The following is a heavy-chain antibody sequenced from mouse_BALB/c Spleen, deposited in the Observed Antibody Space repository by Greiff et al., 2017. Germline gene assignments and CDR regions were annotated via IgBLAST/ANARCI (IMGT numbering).Heavy chain of an antibody. CDR1: GFSLTSYG. V-gene: IGHV2-2*02. CDR2: IWSGGST. Sequence: VKVEESGPGLVQPSQSLSITCTVSGFSLTSYGVHWVRQSPGKGLEWLGVIWSGGSTDYNAAFISRLSISKDNSKSQVFFKMNSLQANDTAIYYCAFYDYDYAMDYWGQGTSVTVSS. J-gene: IGHJ4*01. CDR3: AFYDYDYAMDY. D-gene: IGHD2-4*01.